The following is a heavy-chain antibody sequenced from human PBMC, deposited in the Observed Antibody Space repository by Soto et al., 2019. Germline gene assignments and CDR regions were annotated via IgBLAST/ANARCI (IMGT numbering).Heavy chain of an antibody. V-gene: IGHV3-21*01. CDR2: ISSSSSYI. CDR3: ARIDPPTVAPRSWYCDL. J-gene: IGHJ2*01. CDR1: GFTFSSYS. D-gene: IGHD4-17*01. Sequence: EVQLVESGGGLVKPGGSLRLSCAASGFTFSSYSMNWVRQAPGKGLEWVSSISSSSSYIYYADSVKGRFTISRDNAKNSLYQQMNSLRAEDTAVYYCARIDPPTVAPRSWYCDLWGRGTLVTVSS.